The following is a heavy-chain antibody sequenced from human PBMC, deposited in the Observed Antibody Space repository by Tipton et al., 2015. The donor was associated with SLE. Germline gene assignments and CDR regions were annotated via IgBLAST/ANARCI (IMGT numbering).Heavy chain of an antibody. CDR1: GGSFSSGGYY. Sequence: TLSLTCTVSGGSFSSGGYYWSWVRQSAGKGLEWIGRIYISGSTNYNPSFESRVTISRDTSKNQFSLKLSSVTAADTAVYYCARQSMAARPDFDFWGQGTLVTVSS. CDR3: ARQSMAARPDFDF. CDR2: IYISGST. V-gene: IGHV4-61*02. D-gene: IGHD6-6*01. J-gene: IGHJ4*02.